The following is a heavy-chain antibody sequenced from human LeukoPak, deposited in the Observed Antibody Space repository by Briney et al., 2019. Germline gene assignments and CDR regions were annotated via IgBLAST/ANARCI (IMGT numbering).Heavy chain of an antibody. Sequence: PSETLSLTCNVSGGSINPYYWSWIRQPPGKGLEWIGYVYYSGSTNYNPSLKTRVTISVDTSKNQFSLKLNSVTAADTAMYYCARVGISGWSRYHFDYWGQGTLVTVSS. CDR2: VYYSGST. D-gene: IGHD6-19*01. CDR1: GGSINPYY. V-gene: IGHV4-59*01. CDR3: ARVGISGWSRYHFDY. J-gene: IGHJ4*02.